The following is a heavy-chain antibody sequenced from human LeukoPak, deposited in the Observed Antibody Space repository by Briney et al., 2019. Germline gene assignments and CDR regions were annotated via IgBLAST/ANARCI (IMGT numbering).Heavy chain of an antibody. CDR1: GGSISSSSYY. CDR3: GRHSSVWYSIDP. Sequence: SETLSLTCTVAGGSISSSSYYWGWIRQPPGKGLEWVGSVYYTGSTYYNPSLKSRVTISVDTSKNQFSLKLSSVTAADTAVYYYGRHSSVWYSIDPWGQGTLVTVSS. D-gene: IGHD6-19*01. CDR2: VYYTGST. J-gene: IGHJ5*02. V-gene: IGHV4-39*01.